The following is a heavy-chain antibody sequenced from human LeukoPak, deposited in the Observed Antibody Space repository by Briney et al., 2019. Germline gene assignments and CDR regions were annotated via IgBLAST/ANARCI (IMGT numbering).Heavy chain of an antibody. CDR3: ARIPLKDSDTSGYEY. CDR2: IYYSGST. V-gene: IGHV4-39*01. CDR1: GGSISSSIHY. J-gene: IGHJ4*02. D-gene: IGHD3-22*01. Sequence: PSETLFLTCTVSGGSISSSIHYWGWIRQPPGKGLEWIGNIYYSGSTFCNPSLKSRVTISVDTSKNQFSLKLSSVTAADTAVYYCARIPLKDSDTSGYEYWGQGTLVTVSS.